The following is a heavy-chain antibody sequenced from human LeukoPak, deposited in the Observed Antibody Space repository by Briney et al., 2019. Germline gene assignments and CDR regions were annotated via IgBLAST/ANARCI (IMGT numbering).Heavy chain of an antibody. CDR2: IYSGGST. Sequence: GGSLRLSCAASGFIVSSNYMSWVRQAPGKGLEWVSVIYSGGSTYYADSVKGRFTISRDDSENTLYLQMNSLRAEDTAVYYCAPIAIRSGYWGQGTLVTVSS. D-gene: IGHD3-9*01. CDR3: APIAIRSGY. V-gene: IGHV3-66*01. CDR1: GFIVSSNY. J-gene: IGHJ4*02.